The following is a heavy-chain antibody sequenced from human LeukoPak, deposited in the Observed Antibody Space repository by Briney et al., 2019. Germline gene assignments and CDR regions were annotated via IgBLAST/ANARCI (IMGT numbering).Heavy chain of an antibody. D-gene: IGHD4-17*01. V-gene: IGHV4-38-2*01. CDR2: IYHSGST. Sequence: SETLSLTCAVSGYPISSGYYWGWIRQPPGKGLEWIGSIYHSGSTYYNPSLKSRVTISVDTSKNQFSLKLSSVTAADTAVYYCARLGDYREYWGQGTLVTVSS. CDR1: GYPISSGYY. CDR3: ARLGDYREY. J-gene: IGHJ4*02.